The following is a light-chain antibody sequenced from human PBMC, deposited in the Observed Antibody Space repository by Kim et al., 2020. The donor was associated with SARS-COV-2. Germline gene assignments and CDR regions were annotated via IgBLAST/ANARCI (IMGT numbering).Light chain of an antibody. Sequence: VALGQTVRITCQGDSLRSYYATWYQQKPGQAPILVIYGKNNRPSGIPDRFSGASSGNTASLTITGTQAGDEADYYCNSRDSNDNVVFGGGTQLTVL. V-gene: IGLV3-19*01. CDR1: SLRSYY. CDR2: GKN. J-gene: IGLJ2*01. CDR3: NSRDSNDNVV.